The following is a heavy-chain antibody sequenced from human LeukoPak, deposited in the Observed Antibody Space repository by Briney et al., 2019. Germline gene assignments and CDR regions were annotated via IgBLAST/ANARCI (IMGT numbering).Heavy chain of an antibody. CDR2: ITGSGSST. V-gene: IGHV3-21*01. CDR1: GFTFSSFS. Sequence: GGSLRLSCEASGFTFSSFSINWVRQAPGKGLEWVSSITGSGSSTYYTDSVKGRFTISRDNAKNSLYLQMTSLRADDTAVYYCARDTDDFQGLDIWGQGTMVTVSS. J-gene: IGHJ3*02. CDR3: ARDTDDFQGLDI. D-gene: IGHD3-3*01.